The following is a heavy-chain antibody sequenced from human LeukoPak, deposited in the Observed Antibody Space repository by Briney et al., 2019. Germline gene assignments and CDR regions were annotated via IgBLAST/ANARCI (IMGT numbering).Heavy chain of an antibody. CDR2: IREDGREE. CDR3: ARVVRDGNNFVFDY. D-gene: IGHD5-24*01. CDR1: GFTFSDNW. V-gene: IGHV3-7*05. J-gene: IGHJ4*02. Sequence: GGSETLSCAASGFTFSDNWMTWVRQPPGKGLEWVANIREDGREEFYVDSEKDRFTISRDNAKNSLYLQMNSLRVGDTAVYYCARVVRDGNNFVFDYWGESPVDPVSS.